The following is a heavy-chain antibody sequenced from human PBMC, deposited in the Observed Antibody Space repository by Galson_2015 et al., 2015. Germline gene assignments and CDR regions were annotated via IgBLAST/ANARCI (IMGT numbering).Heavy chain of an antibody. CDR2: IYWDDDK. J-gene: IGHJ5*02. Sequence: PALVKPTQTLTLTCTFSGFSLSTSGVGVGWIRQPPGKALEWLALIYWDDDKRYSPSLKSRLTITKDTSKNQVVLTMTNMDPVDTATYYCAHAITIFGVVISPPPDWFDPWGQGTLVTVSS. CDR1: GFSLSTSGVG. CDR3: AHAITIFGVVISPPPDWFDP. V-gene: IGHV2-5*02. D-gene: IGHD3-3*01.